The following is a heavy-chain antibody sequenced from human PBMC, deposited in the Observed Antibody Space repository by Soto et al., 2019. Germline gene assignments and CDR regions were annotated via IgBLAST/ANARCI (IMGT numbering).Heavy chain of an antibody. CDR3: ARDWDWGMDV. CDR1: GYTFSYYG. J-gene: IGHJ6*02. CDR2: IRSTGDTI. V-gene: IGHV3-48*01. D-gene: IGHD1-26*01. Sequence: EGQLVESGGGLLRPGGSRRLSCAASGYTFSYYGMNWVRQAPGKGLEWISFIRSTGDTIYYADSVKGRFTISRDNAKNSLYLQMNSLRPEDTAVYYCARDWDWGMDVWGQGTTVTVSS.